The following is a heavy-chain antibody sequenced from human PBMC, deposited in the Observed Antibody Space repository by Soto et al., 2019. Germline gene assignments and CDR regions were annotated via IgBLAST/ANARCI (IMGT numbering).Heavy chain of an antibody. CDR1: GGTFSSYT. CDR3: ARDGAYYYDSSGYNGMDV. J-gene: IGHJ6*02. V-gene: IGHV1-69*08. CDR2: INPILGIA. Sequence: QVQLVQSGAEVKKPGSSVKVSCKASGGTFSSYTISWVRQAPGQGLEWMGRINPILGIANYAQKFQGRVTITADKSTSTAYMELSSLRSEETAVYYCARDGAYYYDSSGYNGMDVWGQGTTVTVSS. D-gene: IGHD3-22*01.